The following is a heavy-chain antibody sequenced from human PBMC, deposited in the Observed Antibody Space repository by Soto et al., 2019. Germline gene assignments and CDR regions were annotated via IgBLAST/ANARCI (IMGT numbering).Heavy chain of an antibody. Sequence: GESLKISCAASGLTVSNNSMNWVRQAPGKGLEWVSITFSGGSTYYADSVKGRFTISRDNSKNTLHLQMNSLTAEDTAVYYCARAGVYSSANMDVWGKGATVTVSS. CDR3: ARAGVYSSANMDV. V-gene: IGHV3-66*01. D-gene: IGHD6-25*01. CDR2: TFSGGST. CDR1: GLTVSNNS. J-gene: IGHJ6*03.